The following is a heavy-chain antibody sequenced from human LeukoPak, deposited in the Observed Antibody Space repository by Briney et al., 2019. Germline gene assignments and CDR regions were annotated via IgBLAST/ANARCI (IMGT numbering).Heavy chain of an antibody. CDR2: ISAYNGNT. CDR3: ARDTYDYVWGSPPDGY. CDR1: GYTFTSYG. D-gene: IGHD3-16*01. J-gene: IGHJ4*02. V-gene: IGHV1-18*01. Sequence: ASVKVSCKASGYTFTSYGTSWVRQAPGRGLEWMGWISAYNGNTNYAQKLQGRVTMTTDTSTSTAYMELRSLRSDDTAVYYCARDTYDYVWGSPPDGYWGQGTLVTVSS.